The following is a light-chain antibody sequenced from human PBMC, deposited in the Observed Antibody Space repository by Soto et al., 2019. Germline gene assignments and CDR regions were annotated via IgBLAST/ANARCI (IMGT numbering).Light chain of an antibody. Sequence: DIQMTQSPSSLSASVGDRVTITCRASQGIRNDLGWYQQKPGKAPKLLIYAASSLQSGVPSRFSGSGSGTEFTLSISSLQPDDSASYYCQQYNSYSKTFGQGTKVDIK. CDR3: QQYNSYSKT. CDR1: QGIRND. J-gene: IGKJ1*01. CDR2: AAS. V-gene: IGKV1-17*01.